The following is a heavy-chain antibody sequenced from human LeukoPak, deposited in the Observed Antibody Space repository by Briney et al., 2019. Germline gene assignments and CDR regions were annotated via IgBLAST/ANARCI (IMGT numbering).Heavy chain of an antibody. D-gene: IGHD2-2*01. J-gene: IGHJ4*02. Sequence: SETLSLTCTVSGYSISSGYYWGWIRQPPGKGLEWIGSIHHSGSTYYNPALKSRVTISVDTSKKQFSLNLRSVTAADTAVYYCARVQSYAYGFDYWGQGTLVAVSS. CDR1: GYSISSGYY. V-gene: IGHV4-38-2*02. CDR3: ARVQSYAYGFDY. CDR2: IHHSGST.